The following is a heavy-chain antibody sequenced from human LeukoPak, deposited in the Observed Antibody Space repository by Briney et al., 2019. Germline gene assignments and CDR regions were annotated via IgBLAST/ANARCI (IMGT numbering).Heavy chain of an antibody. Sequence: ASVTVPCTASGYTFTNYDINWVRQATGQGLEWMGWMNPNSGNTGYAQKFQGRVTITRDTSASTAYMEVSSLRSEDTTVYYCARAPRSGWYWDYWGQGTLVTVSS. J-gene: IGHJ4*02. D-gene: IGHD6-19*01. CDR3: ARAPRSGWYWDY. CDR2: MNPNSGNT. CDR1: GYTFTNYD. V-gene: IGHV1-8*03.